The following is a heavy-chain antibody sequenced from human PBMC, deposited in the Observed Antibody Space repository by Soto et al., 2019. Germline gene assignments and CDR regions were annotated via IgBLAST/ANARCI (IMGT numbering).Heavy chain of an antibody. CDR1: GGTFSTYA. D-gene: IGHD2-15*01. J-gene: IGHJ6*02. Sequence: QVQLVQSGAEVKKPGSSVKVSCKASGGTFSTYAISWVRQAPGQGLEWMGGFIPMFGTANYAQKFQGRVTITADESTSTAYMELSSLRSEDTAVFYCARRYCISSSCYLYGMDVWGQGTTVTVSS. CDR2: FIPMFGTA. CDR3: ARRYCISSSCYLYGMDV. V-gene: IGHV1-69*12.